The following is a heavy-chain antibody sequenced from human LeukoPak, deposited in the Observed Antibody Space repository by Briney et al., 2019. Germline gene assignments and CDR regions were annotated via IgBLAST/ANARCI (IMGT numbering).Heavy chain of an antibody. D-gene: IGHD3-10*01. CDR3: ASHGGHMVYTP. CDR2: INHSGST. V-gene: IGHV4-39*07. J-gene: IGHJ5*02. CDR1: AGSISSSNYY. Sequence: KSSETLSLTCTVSAGSISSSNYYWSWIRQPPGKGLEWIGEINHSGSTNYNPSLKSRVTISVDTSKNQFSLKLSSVTAADTAVYYCASHGGHMVYTPWGQGTLVTVSS.